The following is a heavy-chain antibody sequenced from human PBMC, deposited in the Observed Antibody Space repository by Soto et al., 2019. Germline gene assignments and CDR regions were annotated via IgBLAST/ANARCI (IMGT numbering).Heavy chain of an antibody. CDR2: INPNSGGT. Sequence: VASVKVSCKASGYTFTGYYMHWVRQAPGQGLEWMGWINPNSGGTNYAQKFQGRVTMTRDTSISTAYMELSRLRSDDTAVYYCARIQWLDEKYGMDVWGQGTTVTVSS. D-gene: IGHD6-19*01. V-gene: IGHV1-2*02. CDR3: ARIQWLDEKYGMDV. CDR1: GYTFTGYY. J-gene: IGHJ6*02.